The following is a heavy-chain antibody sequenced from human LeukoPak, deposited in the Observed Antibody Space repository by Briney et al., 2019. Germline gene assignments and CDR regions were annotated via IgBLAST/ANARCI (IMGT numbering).Heavy chain of an antibody. Sequence: GGSLRLSCVASGFPFSSYWMTWVRQALGKGLEWVANIKQDGSKKSYVDSVKGRFTISRDNAKNSLYLQMNSLRAEDTAIYYCTRVGYIDEGIDYWGQGTLVTVSS. V-gene: IGHV3-7*04. D-gene: IGHD5-24*01. J-gene: IGHJ4*02. CDR3: TRVGYIDEGIDY. CDR1: GFPFSSYW. CDR2: IKQDGSKK.